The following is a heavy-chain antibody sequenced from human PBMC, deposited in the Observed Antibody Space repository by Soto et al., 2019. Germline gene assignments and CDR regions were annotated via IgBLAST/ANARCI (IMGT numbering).Heavy chain of an antibody. D-gene: IGHD4-4*01. CDR1: GGSISSYY. J-gene: IGHJ4*02. V-gene: IGHV4-59*08. CDR2: IYYSGST. Sequence: PSETLSLTCTVSGGSISSYYWSWIRQPPGKGLEWIGYIYYSGSTNYNPSLKSRVTISVDTSKNQFSLKLSSVTAADTAVYYCARLTTTQNYFDYWGQGTLVTVSS. CDR3: ARLTTTQNYFDY.